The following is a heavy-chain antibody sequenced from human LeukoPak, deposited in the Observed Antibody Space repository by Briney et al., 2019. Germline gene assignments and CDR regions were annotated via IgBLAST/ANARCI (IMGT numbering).Heavy chain of an antibody. CDR2: ISSSSSTI. D-gene: IGHD3-3*01. CDR3: ARDKGPTYYDFWSGLDAFDI. J-gene: IGHJ3*02. CDR1: GFTFSIYS. V-gene: IGHV3-48*01. Sequence: PGGSLRLSCAASGFTFSIYSMNWVRQAPGKGLEWVSYISSSSSTIYYADSVKGRFTISRDNAKNSLYLQMNSLRAEDTAVYYCARDKGPTYYDFWSGLDAFDIWGQGTMVTVSS.